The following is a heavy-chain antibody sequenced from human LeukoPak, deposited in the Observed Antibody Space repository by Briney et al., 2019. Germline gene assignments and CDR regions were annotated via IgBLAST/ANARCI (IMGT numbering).Heavy chain of an antibody. Sequence: SETLSLTCTVYGGSISTYYWSWIRQSPGKGLEWIGYMSYSGNSNYSPSLESRVTVSVDTSKNQFSLKLTSVTAADTAVYYCARNGGGWSFDYWGQGTLVTVSS. J-gene: IGHJ4*02. CDR2: MSYSGNS. CDR3: ARNGGGWSFDY. CDR1: GGSISTYY. V-gene: IGHV4-59*08. D-gene: IGHD6-19*01.